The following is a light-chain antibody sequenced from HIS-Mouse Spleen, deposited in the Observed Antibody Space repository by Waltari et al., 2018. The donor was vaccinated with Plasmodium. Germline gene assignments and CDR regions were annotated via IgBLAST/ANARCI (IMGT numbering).Light chain of an antibody. Sequence: QSVLTQPPSASGTPGQRVTISCSGSSSNIGSNYVYWYQQLPGTAPKLLIYRNKQRPSGVPDRFSGSKSGTSASLAISGLRSEDEADYYCAAWDDSLSGPLYVFGTGTKVTVL. CDR1: SSNIGSNY. CDR2: RNK. CDR3: AAWDDSLSGPLYV. J-gene: IGLJ1*01. V-gene: IGLV1-47*01.